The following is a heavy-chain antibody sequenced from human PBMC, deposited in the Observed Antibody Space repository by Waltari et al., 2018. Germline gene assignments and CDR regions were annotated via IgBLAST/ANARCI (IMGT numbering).Heavy chain of an antibody. D-gene: IGHD2-15*01. CDR1: GDPRSGNPW. CDR3: ARDLGRGLFLDS. J-gene: IGHJ4*02. CDR2: VHRIGRT. V-gene: IGHV4-4*02. Sequence: QLQLQESGPGLVQPSGTLSLTCVVSGDPRSGNPWWSWVRQSPDKRLEWLGQVHRIGRTNYNPAFASRAIVSLDTSMNQFSLRILSATAADTAVYYCARDLGRGLFLDSWGQGTLVTVSP.